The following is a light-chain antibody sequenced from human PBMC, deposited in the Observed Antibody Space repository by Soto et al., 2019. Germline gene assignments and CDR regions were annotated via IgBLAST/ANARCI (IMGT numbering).Light chain of an antibody. CDR2: GVS. V-gene: IGLV2-14*01. CDR3: SSYTSTTLV. CDR1: SSDVGGSNH. J-gene: IGLJ2*01. Sequence: QSALTQPASVSGSPGQSXTXSCTGTSSDVGGSNHVSWYQQHPGKAPKLMIYGVSNRPSGISNRVSGSKSGNTASLTISGLQAEDEADYYCSSYTSTTLVFGGGTKLTVL.